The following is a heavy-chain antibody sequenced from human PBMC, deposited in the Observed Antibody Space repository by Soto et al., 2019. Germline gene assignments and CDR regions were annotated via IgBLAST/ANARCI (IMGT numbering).Heavy chain of an antibody. J-gene: IGHJ4*02. V-gene: IGHV3-30*03. CDR3: ARGPSSLTRFDY. Sequence: VQLVESGGGLVKPGGSLRLSCAASGFTFSSYSMNWVRQAPGKGLEWVAVISFDGSNKYYADSVKGRFTISRDNSKNTLYLQMNSLRAEDTAVYFCARGPSSLTRFDYWGQGTLVTVSS. CDR1: GFTFSSYS. CDR2: ISFDGSNK. D-gene: IGHD2-2*01.